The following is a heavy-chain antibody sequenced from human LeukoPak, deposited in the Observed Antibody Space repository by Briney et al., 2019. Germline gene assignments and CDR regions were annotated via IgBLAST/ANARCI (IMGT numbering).Heavy chain of an antibody. CDR2: IYSGGST. D-gene: IGHD1-26*01. Sequence: GGSLRLSCVASGFTVNNNYMSWVRQAPGKGLELVSGIYSGGSTYYADSVKGRFTISRDNSKNTVYLQMISLRAEDTAVYYCAREGEHYVGVEYYYYGMDVWGQGTRVTVSS. V-gene: IGHV3-66*01. CDR1: GFTVNNNY. J-gene: IGHJ6*02. CDR3: AREGEHYVGVEYYYYGMDV.